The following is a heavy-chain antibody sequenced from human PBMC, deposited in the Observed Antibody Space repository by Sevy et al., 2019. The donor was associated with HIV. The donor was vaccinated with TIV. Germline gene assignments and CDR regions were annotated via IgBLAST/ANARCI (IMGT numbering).Heavy chain of an antibody. CDR3: ARDLGVYYGSGSSLDY. Sequence: GGSLRLSCAASGFTFSSYSMNWVRQAPGKGLEWVSSISSSSSYIYYADSVKGRFTISRDNAKNSLYLQMNSLRAEDTAVDYWARDLGVYYGSGSSLDYWGQGTLVIVSS. D-gene: IGHD3-10*01. V-gene: IGHV3-21*01. CDR2: ISSSSSYI. J-gene: IGHJ4*02. CDR1: GFTFSSYS.